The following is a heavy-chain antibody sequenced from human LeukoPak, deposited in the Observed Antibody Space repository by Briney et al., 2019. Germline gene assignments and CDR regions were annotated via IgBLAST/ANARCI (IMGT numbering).Heavy chain of an antibody. Sequence: GGSLRLSCAASGFTVSSNYMSCVRQAPGKGLEWVSVIYSGGSTYYADSVKGRFTISRHNSKNTLYLQMNSLRAEDTAVYYCARYRDGYNSYYFDYWGQGTLATVSS. D-gene: IGHD5-24*01. J-gene: IGHJ4*02. CDR1: GFTVSSNY. CDR2: IYSGGST. V-gene: IGHV3-53*04. CDR3: ARYRDGYNSYYFDY.